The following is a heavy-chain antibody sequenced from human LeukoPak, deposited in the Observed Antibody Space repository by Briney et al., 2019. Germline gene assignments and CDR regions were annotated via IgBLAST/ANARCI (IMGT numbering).Heavy chain of an antibody. CDR2: IYSGGNT. J-gene: IGHJ4*02. CDR3: ARDPPLYY. Sequence: GGSLRLSCAASGFSVSSNHVSWVRQVPGKGLEWVSVIYSGGNTYYADSVKGRFTISKDNSKNTLYLQMNSLRAEDTAVYYCARDPPLYYWGQGTLVTVS. V-gene: IGHV3-53*01. CDR1: GFSVSSNH.